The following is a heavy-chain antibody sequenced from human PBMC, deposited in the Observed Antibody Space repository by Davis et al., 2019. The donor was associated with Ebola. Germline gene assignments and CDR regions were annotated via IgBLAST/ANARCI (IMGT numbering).Heavy chain of an antibody. D-gene: IGHD1-1*01. Sequence: SVKVSYKASGYTFTSYGISWVRQAPGQGLEWMGRIIPILGIANYAQKFQGRVTITADKSTSTAYMELSSLRSEDTAVYYCARVRGLERLSYYYYYYGMDVWGQGTTVTVSS. V-gene: IGHV1-69*04. J-gene: IGHJ6*02. CDR1: GYTFTSYG. CDR3: ARVRGLERLSYYYYYYGMDV. CDR2: IIPILGIA.